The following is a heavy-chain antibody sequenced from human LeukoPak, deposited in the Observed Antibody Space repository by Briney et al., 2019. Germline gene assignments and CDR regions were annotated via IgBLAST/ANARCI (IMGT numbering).Heavy chain of an antibody. J-gene: IGHJ4*02. CDR1: GFTFSDYY. Sequence: PGGSLRLSCAASGFTFSDYYMSWIGQAPGKGLEWVSYTSSSGSTIYYADSVKGRFTISRDNAKTSLYLQMNSLRAEDTAVYYCARIVLRYFDWLLETPMSYFDYWGQGTLVTVSS. CDR3: ARIVLRYFDWLLETPMSYFDY. D-gene: IGHD3-9*01. CDR2: TSSSGSTI. V-gene: IGHV3-11*04.